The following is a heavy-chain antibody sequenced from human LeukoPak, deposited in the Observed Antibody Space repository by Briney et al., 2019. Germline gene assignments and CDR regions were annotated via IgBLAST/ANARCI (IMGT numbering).Heavy chain of an antibody. CDR1: GFTFSDYA. J-gene: IGHJ5*02. CDR2: ISYGGTNK. CDR3: AKLTVAKADDKFP. Sequence: GGSLRLSCAASGFTFSDYAMHWVRQAPGKGLEWVAVISYGGTNKYYADSVKGRFTISRDNSKNTLFLQMNSLRAEDTAVYYCAKLTVAKADDKFPWGQGTLVTVSS. D-gene: IGHD5-12*01. V-gene: IGHV3-30-3*02.